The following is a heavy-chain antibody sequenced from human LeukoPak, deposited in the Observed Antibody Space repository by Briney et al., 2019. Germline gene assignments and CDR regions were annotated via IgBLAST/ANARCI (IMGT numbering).Heavy chain of an antibody. Sequence: GGSLTLSCAASGLTFSGSAKHTDRHASGKGLEWVGRIRSKANSYATAYAASVKGRFTISRDDSKNTAYLQMNSLKTEDTAVYYCTRLSSSSATVTTASYYYYYMDVWGKGTTVTISS. D-gene: IGHD4-17*01. J-gene: IGHJ6*03. CDR2: IRSKANSYAT. V-gene: IGHV3-73*01. CDR1: GLTFSGSA. CDR3: TRLSSSSATVTTASYYYYYMDV.